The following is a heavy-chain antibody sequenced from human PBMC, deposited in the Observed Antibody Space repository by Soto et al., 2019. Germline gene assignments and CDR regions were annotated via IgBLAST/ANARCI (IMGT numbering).Heavy chain of an antibody. CDR1: GFTFSNYA. Sequence: XXSLRLSFAASGFTFSNYAVPWVPQAPGKGLEWVSTISGSGGSTYYADSVKGRFTISRDNSKNTLYLQMNSLGAEDTAVYYCAKDQGSSWYEIDYWGQGTLVTVSS. CDR3: AKDQGSSWYEIDY. CDR2: ISGSGGST. V-gene: IGHV3-23*01. J-gene: IGHJ4*02. D-gene: IGHD6-13*01.